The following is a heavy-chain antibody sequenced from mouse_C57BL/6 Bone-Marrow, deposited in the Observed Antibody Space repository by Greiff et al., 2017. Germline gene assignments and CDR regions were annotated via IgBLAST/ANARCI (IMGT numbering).Heavy chain of an antibody. J-gene: IGHJ3*01. Sequence: QVQLQQSGTELVKPGASVKLSCKASGYTFTEYTIHWVKQRSGQGLEWIGWFYPGSGSIYYNEKFKDKATLTADQSSSTAYMELSSLPSDDSAVYYCARHTNAYYCSNPAWCAYWGQGTMVTVSA. D-gene: IGHD1-1*01. CDR3: ARHTNAYYCSNPAWCAY. CDR2: FYPGSGSI. V-gene: IGHV1-62-2*01. CDR1: GYTFTEYT.